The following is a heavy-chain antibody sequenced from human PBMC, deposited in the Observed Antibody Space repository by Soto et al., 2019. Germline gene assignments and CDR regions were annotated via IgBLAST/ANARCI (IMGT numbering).Heavy chain of an antibody. J-gene: IGHJ3*02. CDR3: ARVSHILVEPTVRGTFDI. V-gene: IGHV4-59*01. CDR2: IYDSDTT. D-gene: IGHD2-21*01. Sequence: QVQLQESGPGLEKSSGTLSLTCTVSGASMTGYYWSWIRQPPGKGLEWIGFIYDSDTTKYKASLKSRCTISIDTSNHQFAPRLGSGTGADTAVYYCARVSHILVEPTVRGTFDIWGQGTMITVSS. CDR1: GASMTGYY.